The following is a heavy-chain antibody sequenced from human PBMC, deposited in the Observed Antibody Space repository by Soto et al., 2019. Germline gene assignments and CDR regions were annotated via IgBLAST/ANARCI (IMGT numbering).Heavy chain of an antibody. CDR1: GDSISGGYS. Sequence: QLQLQESGSGPVEPSQTLSLTCAVSGDSISGGYSWTWIRQSPGKGLECIGYVYPSGNTYYNSSLNGRVTISVDKSKNQFSLRLTSVTAADTAVYYCARVDSKAFGRGVFDLWGQGTLVTVSS. D-gene: IGHD3-9*01. J-gene: IGHJ1*01. CDR3: ARVDSKAFGRGVFDL. V-gene: IGHV4-30-2*06. CDR2: VYPSGNT.